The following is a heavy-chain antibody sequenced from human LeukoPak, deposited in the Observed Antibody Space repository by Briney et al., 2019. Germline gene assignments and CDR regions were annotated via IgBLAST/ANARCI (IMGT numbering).Heavy chain of an antibody. J-gene: IGHJ4*02. CDR2: ISGGGNST. CDR3: AKARAVVVVAATNY. V-gene: IGHV3-23*01. D-gene: IGHD2-15*01. CDR1: GFSFRDYA. Sequence: QPGGSLRLSCAASGFSFRDYAMSWVRQAPGKGLEWVSAISGGGNSTYYADSVKGRFTISRDNSKNTLFLQMNSLRAEDTAVYYCAKARAVVVVAATNYWGQGTLVTVSS.